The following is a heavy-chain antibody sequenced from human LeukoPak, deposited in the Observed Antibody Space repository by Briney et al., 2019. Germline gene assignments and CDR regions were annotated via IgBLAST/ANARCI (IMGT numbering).Heavy chain of an antibody. CDR1: GYTFTSYY. J-gene: IGHJ4*02. D-gene: IGHD6-19*01. V-gene: IGHV7-4-1*02. CDR3: AIDQPVAGVSNFDS. Sequence: ASVKVSCKASGYTFTSYYMHWLRQAPGQGLEWMGWINPNTGNPTYAQAFTGRFVFSLHTSVSTAYLQISSLNTEDTAVYYCAIDQPVAGVSNFDSWGQGTLVTVSS. CDR2: INPNTGNP.